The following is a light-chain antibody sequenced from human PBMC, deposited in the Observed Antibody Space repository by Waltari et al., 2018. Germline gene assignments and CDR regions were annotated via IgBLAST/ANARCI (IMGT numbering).Light chain of an antibody. CDR2: GAS. V-gene: IGKV3-20*01. J-gene: IGKJ1*01. CDR1: QSVSRSY. CDR3: QQYGSSPPA. Sequence: ELVLMQSPGTLSLSPGERATLSCRASQSVSRSYLAWYQEKPGQTPRLLIYGASSRAADIPDRFSGSGSGTDFSLTISRLEPEDFAVYYCQQYGSSPPAFGQGTKVEIK.